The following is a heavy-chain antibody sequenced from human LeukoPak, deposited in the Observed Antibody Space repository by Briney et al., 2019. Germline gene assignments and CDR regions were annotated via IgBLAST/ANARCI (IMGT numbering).Heavy chain of an antibody. CDR1: GYTFTNNY. CDR2: INPNRGDT. Sequence: ASVKVSCKASGYTFTNNYIHWVRQAPGHGLEWMGWINPNRGDTNYAQKFLGRVTMTRDTSISTAYMELSRLRSNDTAVYYCARDRRQQLVGDYFDYWGQGTLVTVSS. J-gene: IGHJ4*02. V-gene: IGHV1-2*02. D-gene: IGHD6-13*01. CDR3: ARDRRQQLVGDYFDY.